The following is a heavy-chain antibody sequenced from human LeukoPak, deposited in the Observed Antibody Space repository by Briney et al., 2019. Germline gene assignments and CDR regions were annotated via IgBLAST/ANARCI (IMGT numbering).Heavy chain of an antibody. V-gene: IGHV5-51*01. CDR2: IYPGDSDS. D-gene: IGHD6-19*01. Sequence: GEPLKISCKGSGYSFSSYWIGWVRQMPGKGLEWMGIIYPGDSDSRYSPSFQGQVTISVDKSISTAYLQWSSLKASDSAMYYCAKGGLLAVAGTGFNYWGQGTLVTVSS. J-gene: IGHJ4*02. CDR1: GYSFSSYW. CDR3: AKGGLLAVAGTGFNY.